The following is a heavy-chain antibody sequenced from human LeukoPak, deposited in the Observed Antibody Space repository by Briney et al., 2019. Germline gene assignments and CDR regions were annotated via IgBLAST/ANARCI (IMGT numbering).Heavy chain of an antibody. CDR2: IYPGDSDT. Sequence: GXIYPGDSDTRYSPSFQGQVTISVDKSISTAYLQWSSLKASDTAMYYCARVTGSGSSKNLDYWGQGTLVTVAS. V-gene: IGHV5-51*01. J-gene: IGHJ4*02. D-gene: IGHD6-19*01. CDR3: ARVTGSGSSKNLDY.